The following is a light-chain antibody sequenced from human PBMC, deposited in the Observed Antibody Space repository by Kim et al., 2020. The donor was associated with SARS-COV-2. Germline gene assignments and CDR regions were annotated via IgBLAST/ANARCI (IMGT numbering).Light chain of an antibody. CDR3: QQYNNWPLT. V-gene: IGKV3-15*01. J-gene: IGKJ4*01. Sequence: EIVMTQSPATVSVSPGERATLSCRAGQSISSNLAWYQQKPGQAPRLLIFGASTRATGIPARFRGSGSGTEFTLTITSLQSEDFGLYYCQQYNNWPLTFGGGTKVDIK. CDR2: GAS. CDR1: QSISSN.